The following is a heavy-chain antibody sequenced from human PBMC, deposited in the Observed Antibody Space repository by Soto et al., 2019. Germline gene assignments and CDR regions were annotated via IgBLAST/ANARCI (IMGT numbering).Heavy chain of an antibody. CDR2: IYYTGST. CDR1: GVSVNSDSYY. V-gene: IGHV4-61*03. J-gene: IGHJ5*02. CDR3: ARDVGLQHDTGYYDFWSGKNNWFDP. D-gene: IGHD3-3*01. Sequence: SEPLSLTCTVSGVSVNSDSYYWSWIRQPPGKGLEWIGYIYYTGSTTYNPSLKSRVTISLDTSRSHFSLSLSSVTAADTAVYYCARDVGLQHDTGYYDFWSGKNNWFDPWGQGILVTVSS.